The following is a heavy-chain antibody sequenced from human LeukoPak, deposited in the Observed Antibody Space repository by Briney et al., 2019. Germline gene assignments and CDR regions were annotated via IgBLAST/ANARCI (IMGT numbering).Heavy chain of an antibody. CDR2: ITWNSGMK. J-gene: IGHJ3*02. CDR3: AKEIAPDGYAFDI. D-gene: IGHD6-13*01. CDR1: GFSVNINF. V-gene: IGHV3-9*03. Sequence: GGSLRLSCAVSGFSVNINFMGWVRQAPGKGLEWVSGITWNSGMKGYVDSVKGRFTISRDNTKNSLYLQMNSLRAEDMALYYCAKEIAPDGYAFDIWGQGTMVTVSS.